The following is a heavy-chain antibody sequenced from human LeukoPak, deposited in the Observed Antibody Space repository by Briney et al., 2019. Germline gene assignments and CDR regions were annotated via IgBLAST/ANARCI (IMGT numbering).Heavy chain of an antibody. CDR1: GLSSSIYW. CDR2: INQDGNEI. Sequence: GGSETLLCAPSGLSSSIYWMRWARHAGGRGVECVSYINQDGNEIYYVNSVKGRFTLSRDNAKNTLYLQMNSLRAEDTAVYYCARGSLRQGDYWGQGTLVTVSS. CDR3: ARGSLRQGDY. J-gene: IGHJ4*02. V-gene: IGHV3-7*01.